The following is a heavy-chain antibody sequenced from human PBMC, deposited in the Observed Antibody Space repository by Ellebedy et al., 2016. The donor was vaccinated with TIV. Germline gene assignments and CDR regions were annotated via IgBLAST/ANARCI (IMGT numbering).Heavy chain of an antibody. D-gene: IGHD6-19*01. CDR2: INAGNGNT. V-gene: IGHV1-3*01. Sequence: ASVKVSCKASGYTFTSYAMHWVRQAPGQRLEWMGWINAGNGNTKYSQKFQGRVTMTRDTSISTAYMELSRLRSDDTAVYYCARGGYSSGWYTSDYWGQGTLVTVSS. CDR1: GYTFTSYA. J-gene: IGHJ4*02. CDR3: ARGGYSSGWYTSDY.